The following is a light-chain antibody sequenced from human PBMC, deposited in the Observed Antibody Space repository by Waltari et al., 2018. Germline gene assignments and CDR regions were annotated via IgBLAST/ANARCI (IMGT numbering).Light chain of an antibody. CDR1: QSISSD. V-gene: IGKV1-39*01. CDR2: AAS. Sequence: DMQLTQSPSSLSSSVGYRVTITCRASQSISSDLNWYQQKPGKAPKVLVYAASNLQSGVPSRFSGSGSGTDFTLTISSLQPEDSATYYCQKSSSWTFGQGTKVEIK. CDR3: QKSSSWT. J-gene: IGKJ1*01.